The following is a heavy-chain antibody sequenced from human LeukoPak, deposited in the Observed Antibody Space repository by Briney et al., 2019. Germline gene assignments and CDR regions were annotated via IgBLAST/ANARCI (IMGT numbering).Heavy chain of an antibody. J-gene: IGHJ4*02. D-gene: IGHD2-21*02. V-gene: IGHV1-8*01. CDR2: MNPNSGNT. Sequence: ASVKVSCKASGYTFTSYDINWVRQATGQGLEWMGWMNPNSGNTGYAQKFQGRVTMTRNTSISTAYMELSSLSSEDTAVYYCARDCGGDSYSRFDYWGQGTVVTVSS. CDR1: GYTFTSYD. CDR3: ARDCGGDSYSRFDY.